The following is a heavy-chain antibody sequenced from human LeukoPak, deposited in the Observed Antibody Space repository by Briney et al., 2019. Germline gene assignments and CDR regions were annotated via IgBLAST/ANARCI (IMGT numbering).Heavy chain of an antibody. Sequence: PGGSLSLSCAASGFTFSSYNMNWVRQAPGKGLEWVSYISSSSTAIYYADSVKGRFTISRDNAKNSLYLQMNSLRAEDTAVYYCAKPGYWGQGTLVTVSS. CDR2: ISSSSTAI. CDR3: AKPGY. V-gene: IGHV3-48*04. J-gene: IGHJ4*02. CDR1: GFTFSSYN.